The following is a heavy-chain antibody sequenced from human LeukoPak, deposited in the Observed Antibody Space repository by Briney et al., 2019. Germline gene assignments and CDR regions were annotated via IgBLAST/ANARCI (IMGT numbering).Heavy chain of an antibody. CDR3: AHLEAVRGVTTAPTFDY. CDR1: GFSLRTRGVG. D-gene: IGHD3-10*01. J-gene: IGHJ4*02. V-gene: IGHV2-5*02. Sequence: SGPTLVKPTPTLTLTCTFSGFSLRTRGVGVGWIRQPPGKALEWLALIYWDDDKRYSPSLKSRLTITKDTSKNQVVLTMTNMDPVDTATYYCAHLEAVRGVTTAPTFDYWGQGTLVTVSS. CDR2: IYWDDDK.